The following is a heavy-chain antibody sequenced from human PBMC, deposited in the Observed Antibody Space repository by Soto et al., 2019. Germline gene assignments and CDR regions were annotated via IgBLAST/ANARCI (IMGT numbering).Heavy chain of an antibody. V-gene: IGHV1-69*04. CDR1: GGTFSTYI. CDR2: IIPIPDIT. Sequence: SVKVSCKAPGGTFSTYIISWVRQAPGQGLEWMGRIIPIPDITNYAQKFQGRVTVTADRSTSTAYMELTSLKSEDTAVYYCARERIATRGDAFDLWGQGTMVTVSS. J-gene: IGHJ3*01. CDR3: ARERIATRGDAFDL. D-gene: IGHD2-21*01.